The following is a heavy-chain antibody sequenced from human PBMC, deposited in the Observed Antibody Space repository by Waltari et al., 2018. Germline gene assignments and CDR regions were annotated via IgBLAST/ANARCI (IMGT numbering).Heavy chain of an antibody. Sequence: QVQLVESGVGVVQPGNSLRPSCAASGFPFSHFVLYRVRQAPGKGLEWVAVTSSDGTNKYYADSVKGRFIISRDNSENTLHLQMNSLSTEDTAVYYCARTTRTGSTFFLGPLDPWGQGTLVTVSS. J-gene: IGHJ5*02. CDR3: ARTTRTGSTFFLGPLDP. CDR1: GFPFSHFV. CDR2: TSSDGTNK. D-gene: IGHD1-7*01. V-gene: IGHV3-30-3*01.